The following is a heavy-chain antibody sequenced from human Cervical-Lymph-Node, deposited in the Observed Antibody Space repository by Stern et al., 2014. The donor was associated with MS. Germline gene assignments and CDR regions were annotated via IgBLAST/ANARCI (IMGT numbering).Heavy chain of an antibody. CDR2: IWYDRSNK. D-gene: IGHD1-26*01. Sequence: VQLVESGGGVVQPGSSLRLSCAASGFTFSSYGMHWVRQAPGQGLEWVAVIWYDRSNKYYADSVKGRFTISRDNSKNTLYLQMNSLRAEDTAVYYCARGGGSWGYFDYWGQGTLVTVSS. V-gene: IGHV3-33*01. CDR1: GFTFSSYG. J-gene: IGHJ4*02. CDR3: ARGGGSWGYFDY.